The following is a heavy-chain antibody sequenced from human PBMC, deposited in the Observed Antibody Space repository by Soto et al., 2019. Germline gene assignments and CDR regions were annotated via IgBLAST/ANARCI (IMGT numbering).Heavy chain of an antibody. V-gene: IGHV4-30-4*01. CDR2: IYYSGST. J-gene: IGHJ4*02. Sequence: TLSLTCTFSVCSISSGSYHWNWIRHPPGKGLEWIGYIYYSGSTYYNPSLKSRVTISVDTSKNQFSLKLSSVSAADTAVYYCARDKSGYGSPVDYWGQGSLVTVSS. CDR1: VCSISSGSYH. CDR3: ARDKSGYGSPVDY. D-gene: IGHD4-17*01.